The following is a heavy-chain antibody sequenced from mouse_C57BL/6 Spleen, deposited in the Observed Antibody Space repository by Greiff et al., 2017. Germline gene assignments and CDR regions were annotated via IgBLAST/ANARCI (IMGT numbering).Heavy chain of an antibody. J-gene: IGHJ4*01. CDR1: GYTFTDYY. CDR2: IYPGSGNT. CDR3: ARRGLAQANYAMDY. D-gene: IGHD3-2*02. V-gene: IGHV1-76*01. Sequence: VQLQQSGAELVRPGASVKLSCKASGYTFTDYYINWVKQRPGQGLEWIARIYPGSGNTYYNEKFKGKATLTAEKSSSTAYMQLSSLTSEDSAVYFCARRGLAQANYAMDYWGQGTSVTVSS.